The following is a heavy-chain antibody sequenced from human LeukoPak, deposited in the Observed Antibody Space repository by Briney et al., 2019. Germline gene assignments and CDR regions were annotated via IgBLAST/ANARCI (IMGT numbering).Heavy chain of an antibody. CDR2: IIPIFGTA. D-gene: IGHD2-2*01. J-gene: IGHJ4*02. CDR1: GGTFSSYA. Sequence: SVKVSCKASGGTFSSYAISWVRQAPGQGLEWMGGIIPIFGTANYAQKFQGRVTLTADESTSTAYIELSSLRSEDTAVYYCAREAQVLYQLQQGFAYWGQGTLVTVSS. V-gene: IGHV1-69*13. CDR3: AREAQVLYQLQQGFAY.